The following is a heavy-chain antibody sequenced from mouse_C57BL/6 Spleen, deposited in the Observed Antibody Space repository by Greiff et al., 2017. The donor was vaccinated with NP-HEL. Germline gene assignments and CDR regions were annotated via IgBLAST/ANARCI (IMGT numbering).Heavy chain of an antibody. CDR1: GFNIKDDY. CDR2: IDPENGDT. Sequence: EVQLQQSGAELVRPGASVKLSCTASGFNIKDDYMHWVKQRPEQGLEWIGWIDPENGDTEYASKFQGKATITADTSSNTAYLQLSSLTSEDTAVYYCTAGYGSSLFFDYWGQGTTLTVSS. V-gene: IGHV14-4*01. CDR3: TAGYGSSLFFDY. D-gene: IGHD1-1*01. J-gene: IGHJ2*01.